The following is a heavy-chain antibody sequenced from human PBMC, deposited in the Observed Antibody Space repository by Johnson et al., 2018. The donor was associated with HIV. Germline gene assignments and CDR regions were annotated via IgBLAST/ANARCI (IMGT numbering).Heavy chain of an antibody. D-gene: IGHD3-10*02. CDR3: ANGPIYGGAFDI. Sequence: QMLLVESGGGVVQPGRSLRLSCAASGFTFSSYGMHWVRQAPGKGLEWVAVISYDGSNKYYADSVKGRFTISRDNSKNTLYLQMNSLRAEDTAVYYCANGPIYGGAFDIWGQGTMVTVSS. CDR1: GFTFSSYG. J-gene: IGHJ3*02. V-gene: IGHV3-30*19. CDR2: ISYDGSNK.